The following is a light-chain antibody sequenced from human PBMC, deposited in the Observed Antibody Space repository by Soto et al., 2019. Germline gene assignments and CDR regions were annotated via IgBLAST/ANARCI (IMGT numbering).Light chain of an antibody. Sequence: EIVMTQSPATLSVSPGERVTLSCRASQNLASNLAWYQQKPGQAPRLLIYGGNSRATGIPARFGGSGSGTDYTLTIDSLQSEDSAIYYCQQYNSWPPLTFGGGTKVEIK. J-gene: IGKJ4*01. CDR3: QQYNSWPPLT. CDR2: GGN. V-gene: IGKV3-15*01. CDR1: QNLASN.